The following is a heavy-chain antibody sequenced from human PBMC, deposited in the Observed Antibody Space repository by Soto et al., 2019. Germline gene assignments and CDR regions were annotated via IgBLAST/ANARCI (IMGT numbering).Heavy chain of an antibody. CDR1: GYTFTSYG. J-gene: IGHJ6*03. D-gene: IGHD6-6*01. V-gene: IGHV1-18*01. Sequence: ASVKVSCKAAGYTFTSYGISWVRQAPGQGLEWMGWISAYNGNTNYAQKVQGRVTMTTDTSPRTASMELRSLSSDDTAVYSCARVSSRGPPYYCYMQVWGKGTTVTVSS. CDR3: ARVSSRGPPYYCYMQV. CDR2: ISAYNGNT.